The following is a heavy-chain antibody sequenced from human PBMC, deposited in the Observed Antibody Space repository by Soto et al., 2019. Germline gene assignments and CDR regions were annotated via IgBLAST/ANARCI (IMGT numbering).Heavy chain of an antibody. D-gene: IGHD3-22*01. CDR1: GGSFSGYY. Sequence: SETLSLTCAVYGGSFSGYYWSWIRQPPGKGLEWIGEINHSGSTNYNPSLKSRVTISVDTSKNQFSLKLSSVTAADTAVYYCAGLFPYVSSGYHLNYLGQGTLVTVSS. J-gene: IGHJ4*02. CDR3: AGLFPYVSSGYHLNY. CDR2: INHSGST. V-gene: IGHV4-34*01.